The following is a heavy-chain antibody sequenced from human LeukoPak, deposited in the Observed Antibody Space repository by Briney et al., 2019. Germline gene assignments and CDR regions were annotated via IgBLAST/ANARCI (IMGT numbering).Heavy chain of an antibody. D-gene: IGHD1-26*01. CDR1: GFTFSSYS. Sequence: PGRSLRLSCAASGFTFSSYSMHWVRQAPGKGLEWVAVIPYDGSNKHYADSVKGRFTMSRDSSKNTLYLQMNSLRAEDRAEYYCARPRGNVGATKSYFDYWGQGTLVTVSS. V-gene: IGHV3-30-3*01. J-gene: IGHJ4*02. CDR3: ARPRGNVGATKSYFDY. CDR2: IPYDGSNK.